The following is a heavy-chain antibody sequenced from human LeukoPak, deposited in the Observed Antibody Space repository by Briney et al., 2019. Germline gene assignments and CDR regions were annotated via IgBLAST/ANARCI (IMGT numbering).Heavy chain of an antibody. CDR2: ISSTSSYI. J-gene: IGHJ4*01. CDR1: GFTFSSYW. Sequence: GGSLRLSCAASGFTFSSYWMHWVRQAPGKGLEWVSSISSTSSYIKGRFTISRDNAKNSLYLQMNSLRAEDTAVYYCARDAGITGTTDLDYWGHGTLVTVSS. CDR3: ARDAGITGTTDLDY. V-gene: IGHV3-21*01. D-gene: IGHD1-14*01.